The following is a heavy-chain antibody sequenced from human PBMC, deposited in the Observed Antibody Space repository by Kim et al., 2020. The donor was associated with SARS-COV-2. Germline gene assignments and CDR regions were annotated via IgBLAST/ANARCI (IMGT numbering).Heavy chain of an antibody. Sequence: GGSLRLSCAASGFTFTDTWMSWVRQLPGKGLEWVGGIRDKNDGGTTDYAAPVRGRFTISRDDSTKTLYLQMNSLKIEDTAVYFCASRWTYWGRGTLVTVSS. V-gene: IGHV3-15*01. CDR1: GFTFTDTW. J-gene: IGHJ4*02. CDR2: IRDKNDGGTT. CDR3: ASRWTY. D-gene: IGHD2-15*01.